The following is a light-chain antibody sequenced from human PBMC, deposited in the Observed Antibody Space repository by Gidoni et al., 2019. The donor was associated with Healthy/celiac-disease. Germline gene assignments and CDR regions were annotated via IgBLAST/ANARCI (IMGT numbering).Light chain of an antibody. CDR3: MQALQTPAT. CDR2: LGS. J-gene: IGKJ2*01. CDR1: QSLLNINGYNY. Sequence: DIVITPSPLSLPVTPGEPASISCRSSQSLLNINGYNYLDWYLQKPGQSPQLLIYLGSNRASGVPDRFSGSGAGTDFTLKISRVEAEDVGVYYCMQALQTPATFGQGTKLEIK. V-gene: IGKV2-28*01.